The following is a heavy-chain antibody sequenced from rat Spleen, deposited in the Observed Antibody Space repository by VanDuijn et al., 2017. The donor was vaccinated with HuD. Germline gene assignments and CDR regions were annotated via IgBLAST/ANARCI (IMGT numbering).Heavy chain of an antibody. J-gene: IGHJ4*01. V-gene: IGHV4-2*01. CDR3: ARAAGYSGVGVMDA. Sequence: EVKLVESGGGLVQPGRSLKVSCAASGFNFNDYWMGWVRQAPGKGLEWIGEINKDSSTINYTPSLKDKFTISRDNAQNTLYLQMSKLGSEDTAIYYCARAAGYSGVGVMDAWGQGASVTVSS. CDR2: INKDSSTI. D-gene: IGHD1-1*01. CDR1: GFNFNDYW.